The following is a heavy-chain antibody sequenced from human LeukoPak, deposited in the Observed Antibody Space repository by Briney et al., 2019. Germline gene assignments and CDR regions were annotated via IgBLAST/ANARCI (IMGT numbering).Heavy chain of an antibody. CDR3: AANSADYNTLGSSYKV. CDR2: ISYSGTT. J-gene: IGHJ4*02. V-gene: IGHV4-39*02. D-gene: IGHD3-10*01. CDR1: GFTFSDYY. Sequence: GSLRLSCAASGFTFSDYYMSWIRQSPGKGLEWIATISYSGTTYYNPSLKSRVTISVDTSKNHFSLRLSSVTAADTAVYYCAANSADYNTLGSSYKVWGQGTLVTVSS.